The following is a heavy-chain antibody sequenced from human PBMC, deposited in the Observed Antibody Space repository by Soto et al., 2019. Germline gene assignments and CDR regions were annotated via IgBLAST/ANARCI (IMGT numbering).Heavy chain of an antibody. Sequence: QVQLQESGPGLVKPSQTLSLTCTVSGGSISSGGYYWSWIRQHPGKGLEWIGYIYYSGSTYYNPSLKSRVTISVDTSKNQCSLKLSSVTAADTAVYYCARESHGGYDYFDYWGQGTLVTVSS. D-gene: IGHD5-12*01. V-gene: IGHV4-31*03. CDR1: GGSISSGGYY. CDR2: IYYSGST. CDR3: ARESHGGYDYFDY. J-gene: IGHJ4*02.